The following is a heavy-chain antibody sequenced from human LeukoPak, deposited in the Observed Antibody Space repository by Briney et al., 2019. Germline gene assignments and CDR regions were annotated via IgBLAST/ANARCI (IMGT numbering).Heavy chain of an antibody. V-gene: IGHV4-34*01. CDR2: INHSGRN. CDR1: GGSFSGYY. J-gene: IGHJ3*02. D-gene: IGHD3-22*01. Sequence: PSETLSLTCAVYGGSFSGYYWSGLRQPPGKGVEGIGEINHSGRNNYNPSLKRRVTISVEKSKKEFSLKESSVTAADTAVYYCARIPDYYDSSWAFDIWGQGTMATVSS. CDR3: ARIPDYYDSSWAFDI.